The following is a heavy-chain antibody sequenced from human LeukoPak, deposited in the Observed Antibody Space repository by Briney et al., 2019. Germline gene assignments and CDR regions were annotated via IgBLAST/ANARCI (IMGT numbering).Heavy chain of an antibody. CDR2: ISSSGSTI. CDR3: ARDFFGSYDY. J-gene: IGHJ4*02. Sequence: GGSLRLSCAASGFTFSSCEMNWVRQAPGKGLEWVSYISSSGSTIYYADSVKGRFTISRDNAKNSLYLQMNSLRAEDTAVYYCARDFFGSYDYWGQGTLVTVSS. D-gene: IGHD3-10*01. V-gene: IGHV3-48*03. CDR1: GFTFSSCE.